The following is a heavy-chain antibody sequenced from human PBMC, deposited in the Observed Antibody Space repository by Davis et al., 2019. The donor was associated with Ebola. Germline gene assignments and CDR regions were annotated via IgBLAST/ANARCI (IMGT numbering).Heavy chain of an antibody. CDR1: GFTFADST. CDR2: ISWDGGST. V-gene: IGHV3-43*01. D-gene: IGHD3-16*01. CDR3: AKDFGGPVDS. J-gene: IGHJ4*02. Sequence: PGGSLRLSCAAPGFTFADSTMYWVRQAPGKGLEWVSVISWDGGSTYYADSVKGRFTISRDTAKNTLFLQMNSLRAEDTAIYYCAKDFGGPVDSWGQGTLVIVSS.